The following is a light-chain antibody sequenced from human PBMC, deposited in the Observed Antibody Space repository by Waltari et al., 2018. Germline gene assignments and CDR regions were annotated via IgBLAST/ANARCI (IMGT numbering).Light chain of an antibody. CDR2: GAS. V-gene: IGKV1-39*01. CDR1: QRISSY. J-gene: IGKJ2*01. CDR3: QQTYSTPHT. Sequence: DIQMTQSPSSLSVSVGDRVTITCRASQRISSYLNWYQQIPGQAPKLLIYGASSLQSGVPSRFSGSWSGTHFALTISSLQSADFATYYCQQTYSTPHTFGQGTTLEIK.